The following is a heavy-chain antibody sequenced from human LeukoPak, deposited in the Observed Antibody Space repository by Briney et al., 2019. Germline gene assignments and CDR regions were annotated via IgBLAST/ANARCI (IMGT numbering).Heavy chain of an antibody. CDR1: GFTFSSYG. J-gene: IGHJ4*02. V-gene: IGHV3-30*18. CDR2: ISHDGSNQ. D-gene: IGHD1-7*01. CDR3: ANERGTAFDY. Sequence: PGGSLRLSCAASGFTFSSYGMHWVRQAPGKGLEWVAVISHDGSNQFYADSVKGRFTISRDNSKNTLYLQMNSLRAEDTAVYYCANERGTAFDYWGQGTLVTVSS.